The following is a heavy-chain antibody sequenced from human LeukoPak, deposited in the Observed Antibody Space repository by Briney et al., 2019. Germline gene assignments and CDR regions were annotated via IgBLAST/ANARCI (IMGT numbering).Heavy chain of an antibody. Sequence: ASVKVSCKASGGTFSSYAISWVRQAPGQGLEWIGGIIPIFGTANYAQKFQGRVTITADESTSTAYMELSSLRSEDTAVYYCARDSYYGSGNDYFDYWGQGTLVTVSS. CDR2: IIPIFGTA. V-gene: IGHV1-69*01. CDR3: ARDSYYGSGNDYFDY. J-gene: IGHJ4*02. CDR1: GGTFSSYA. D-gene: IGHD3-10*01.